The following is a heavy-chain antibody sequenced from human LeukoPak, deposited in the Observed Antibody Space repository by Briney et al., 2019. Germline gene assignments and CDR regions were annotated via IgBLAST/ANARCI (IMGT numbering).Heavy chain of an antibody. CDR3: ARRRGRYSGDAFDI. Sequence: GESLKISCKGSGYRFTSYWIGWVRQMPGRGLEWMGFIYPGDSDTRYSPSFQGQVTISADKSMSTAYLQWSSLKASDTAMYYCARRRGRYSGDAFDIWGQGTMVAVSS. CDR1: GYRFTSYW. CDR2: IYPGDSDT. J-gene: IGHJ3*02. V-gene: IGHV5-51*01. D-gene: IGHD1-26*01.